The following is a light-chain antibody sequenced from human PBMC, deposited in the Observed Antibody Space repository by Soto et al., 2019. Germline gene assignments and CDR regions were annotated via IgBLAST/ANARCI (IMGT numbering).Light chain of an antibody. Sequence: QSVLTQPPSASGSPGQSVTISCIGSSSDIGAYNYVSWYQQHPGKAPKLIIYEVTRRPSGVPDRFSGSKSGNTASLTVSGLQAEDEADYYCASEAVSNVFGTGTKVTVL. CDR1: SSDIGAYNY. CDR3: ASEAVSNV. V-gene: IGLV2-8*01. CDR2: EVT. J-gene: IGLJ1*01.